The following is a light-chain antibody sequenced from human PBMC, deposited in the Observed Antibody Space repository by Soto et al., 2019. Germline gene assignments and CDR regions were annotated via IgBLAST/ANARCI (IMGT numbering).Light chain of an antibody. CDR3: QQHGISHIT. Sequence: IVFPRTPSTRLLPGRDRAPLPCRPSQSVSRSYVAGDQQKPGPAPRLLSCGASSRATGIPDRFSGSGSGTDFTLTSRRLEPEDFAVYYCQQHGISHITVGQGTRLEI. CDR2: GAS. J-gene: IGKJ5*01. CDR1: QSVSRSY. V-gene: IGKV3-20*01.